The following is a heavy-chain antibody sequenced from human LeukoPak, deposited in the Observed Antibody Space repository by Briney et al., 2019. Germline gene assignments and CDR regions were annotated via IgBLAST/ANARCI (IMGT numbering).Heavy chain of an antibody. D-gene: IGHD6-13*01. CDR2: INPNSGGT. Sequence: GASVKVSCKASGYTFTGYYMHWVRQAPGQGLEWMGWINPNSGGTNYAQKFQGRVTMTRDTSISTAYMELSRLRSDDTAFYYCARDLRTAIIAAADNFDYWGQGTLVTVSS. CDR1: GYTFTGYY. V-gene: IGHV1-2*02. J-gene: IGHJ4*02. CDR3: ARDLRTAIIAAADNFDY.